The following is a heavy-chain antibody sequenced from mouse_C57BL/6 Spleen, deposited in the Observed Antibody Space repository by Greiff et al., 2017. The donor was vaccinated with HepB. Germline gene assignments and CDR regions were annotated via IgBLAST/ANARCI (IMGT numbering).Heavy chain of an antibody. CDR3: ARQPSHYYGSAYFDY. CDR2: ISSGGSDT. V-gene: IGHV5-6*01. CDR1: GFTFSSYG. Sequence: EVMLVESGGDLVKPGGSLKLSCAASGFTFSSYGMSWVRQTPDKRLEWVATISSGGSDTYYPDSVKGRFTISRDNAKNTLYLQMSSLKTEETAMYYCARQPSHYYGSAYFDYWGQGTTLTVAS. J-gene: IGHJ2*01. D-gene: IGHD1-1*01.